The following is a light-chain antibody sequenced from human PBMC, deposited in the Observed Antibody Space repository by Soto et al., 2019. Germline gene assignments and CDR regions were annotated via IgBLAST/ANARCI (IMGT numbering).Light chain of an antibody. CDR1: SSDVGGYDY. CDR3: YSYTRSSTLV. V-gene: IGLV2-14*01. Sequence: QSALTQPASVSGSPGQTVTISCTGTSSDVGGYDYVSWYQQHPGKAPKLMIYEVSNRPSGVSTRFSGSKSGNTASLTISGLQAEDEADYYCYSYTRSSTLVFGGETQLSVL. CDR2: EVS. J-gene: IGLJ2*01.